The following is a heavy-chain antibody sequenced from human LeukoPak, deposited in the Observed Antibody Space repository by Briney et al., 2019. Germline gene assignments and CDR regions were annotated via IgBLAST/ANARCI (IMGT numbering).Heavy chain of an antibody. Sequence: ASVKVSCKASGYTFTGYYMHWVRQAPGQGLEWMGWINTNTGNPTYAQGFTGRFVFSLDTSVRTAYLQINSLKAEDTAVYYCARVGGGGYCSDGTCYPNYWGQGTLVTVSS. J-gene: IGHJ4*02. D-gene: IGHD2-15*01. CDR3: ARVGGGGYCSDGTCYPNY. CDR1: GYTFTGYY. CDR2: INTNTGNP. V-gene: IGHV7-4-1*02.